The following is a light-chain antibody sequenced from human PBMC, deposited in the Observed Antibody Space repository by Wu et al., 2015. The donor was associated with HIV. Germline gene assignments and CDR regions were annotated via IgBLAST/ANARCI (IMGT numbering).Light chain of an antibody. Sequence: DIQMTQSPPSLSASVGDRVTITCRASQTIHNYLNWYQQKPGKAPKLLIYATSTLQSGVPSRFSGSGSGTDFTLTIRSLQPEDFATYYCQQSYSTPLTFGGGTKVEIK. V-gene: IGKV1-39*01. CDR3: QQSYSTPLT. J-gene: IGKJ4*01. CDR1: QTIHNY. CDR2: ATS.